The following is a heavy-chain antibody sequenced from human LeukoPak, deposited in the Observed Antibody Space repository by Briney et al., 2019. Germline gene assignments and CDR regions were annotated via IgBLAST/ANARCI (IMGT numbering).Heavy chain of an antibody. CDR2: IYYSGTT. CDR1: GGAISSYY. Sequence: SETLSLTCTVSGGAISSYYWSWIRQPPGKGLEWIGYIYYSGTTNYSPSLKSRVTISVDTSKNQFSLKLTSVTAADTAVYYCARSRSTYYYETSGYYYFDYWGQGTLVTVPS. D-gene: IGHD3-22*01. J-gene: IGHJ4*02. V-gene: IGHV4-59*01. CDR3: ARSRSTYYYETSGYYYFDY.